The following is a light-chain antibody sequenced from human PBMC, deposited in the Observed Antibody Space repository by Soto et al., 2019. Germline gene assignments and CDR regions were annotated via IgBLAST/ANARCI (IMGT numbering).Light chain of an antibody. Sequence: QSLLTHPASLSGSPGQSITISCTGTSSDVGGYNYVSWYQQHPGKAPKLMIYEVSNRPSRVSNRFSGSKSGNTASLTISGLQAEDEADYYCSSYTRSSTSYVFGTGTKVTGL. J-gene: IGLJ1*01. CDR2: EVS. V-gene: IGLV2-14*01. CDR3: SSYTRSSTSYV. CDR1: SSDVGGYNY.